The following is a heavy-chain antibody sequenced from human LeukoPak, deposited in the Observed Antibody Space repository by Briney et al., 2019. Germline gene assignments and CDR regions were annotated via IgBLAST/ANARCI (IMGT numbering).Heavy chain of an antibody. CDR3: ARGENGYGEPFDY. CDR1: GYTFTSYA. V-gene: IGHV7-4-1*02. Sequence: AGSVKVSCEASGYTFTSYAMNWVRQAPGKGLEWVGCINSNTGNPTYAQCFTGRFVFSLDNSDSTAYLQISSLKAEDTAVYYCARGENGYGEPFDYWGQGTLVTVSS. CDR2: INSNTGNP. D-gene: IGHD5-12*01. J-gene: IGHJ4*02.